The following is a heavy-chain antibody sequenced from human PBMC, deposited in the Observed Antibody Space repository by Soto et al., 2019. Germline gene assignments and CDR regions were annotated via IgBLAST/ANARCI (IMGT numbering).Heavy chain of an antibody. J-gene: IGHJ5*02. CDR1: GGSISSGGYY. Sequence: SETLSLTCTVSGGSISSGGYYWSWIRQHPGKGLEWIGYIYYSGSTYYNPSLKSRVTISVDTSKNQFSLKLSSVTAADTAVYYCARDRAAAGWFDPWGQGTLATVSS. V-gene: IGHV4-31*03. CDR2: IYYSGST. D-gene: IGHD6-13*01. CDR3: ARDRAAAGWFDP.